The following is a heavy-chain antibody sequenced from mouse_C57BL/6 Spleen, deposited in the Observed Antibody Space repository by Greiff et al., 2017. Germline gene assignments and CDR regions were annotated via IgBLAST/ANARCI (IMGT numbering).Heavy chain of an antibody. CDR2: IYPGDGGT. D-gene: IGHD2-1*01. V-gene: IGHV1-82*01. J-gene: IGHJ1*03. CDR3: ARYGNYVWYFDV. Sequence: QVQLQQSGPELVKPGASVKISCKASGYAFSSSWMNWVKQRPGKGLEWIGRIYPGDGGTNYNGKFKGKATLTADKSSSTAYMQRSSLPSEDSAVYFCARYGNYVWYFDVWGTGTTVTVSS. CDR1: GYAFSSSW.